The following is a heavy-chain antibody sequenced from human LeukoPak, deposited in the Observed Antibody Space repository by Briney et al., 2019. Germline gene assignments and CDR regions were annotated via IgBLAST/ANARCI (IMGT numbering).Heavy chain of an antibody. CDR3: ARPNLVQGVINHFDY. Sequence: MAGESLKISCKGSGYSFATYWLAWVRQMPGKGLEWMGIIYPSDSDTIYNPSFQGQVTISADKSISTAYLQWSSLKASDTAMYYCARPNLVQGVINHFDYWGQGTLVTVSS. CDR2: IYPSDSDT. CDR1: GYSFATYW. D-gene: IGHD3-10*01. J-gene: IGHJ4*02. V-gene: IGHV5-51*01.